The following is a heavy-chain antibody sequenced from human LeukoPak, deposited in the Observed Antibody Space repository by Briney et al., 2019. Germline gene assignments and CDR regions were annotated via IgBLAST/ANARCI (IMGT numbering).Heavy chain of an antibody. J-gene: IGHJ4*02. D-gene: IGHD6-19*01. CDR1: GFTFSRYA. CDR3: AKGSSGWYDVEDY. Sequence: GGSLRLSCAASGFTFSRYAMSGVRQAPGKGLEWVSAISGSGGSTYYADSVKGRFTFSRDNSKNTLYLQMNSLRAEDTAVYYCAKGSSGWYDVEDYWGQGTLVTVSS. CDR2: ISGSGGST. V-gene: IGHV3-23*01.